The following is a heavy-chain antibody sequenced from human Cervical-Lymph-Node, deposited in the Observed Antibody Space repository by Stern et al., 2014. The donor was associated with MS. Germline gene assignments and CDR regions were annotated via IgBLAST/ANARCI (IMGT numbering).Heavy chain of an antibody. Sequence: VQLQESGPGLVKPSQTLSLTCTVSGGSISDGGYYWSWIRQHPGKGLEWIGYIYYSGTTYYNPSLKSRVTISVDTSKDQFSLNLYSVTDADTAVYYCARTSGYPYDYWGQGTLVTVAS. CDR1: GGSISDGGYY. D-gene: IGHD3-22*01. J-gene: IGHJ4*02. V-gene: IGHV4-31*03. CDR3: ARTSGYPYDY. CDR2: IYYSGTT.